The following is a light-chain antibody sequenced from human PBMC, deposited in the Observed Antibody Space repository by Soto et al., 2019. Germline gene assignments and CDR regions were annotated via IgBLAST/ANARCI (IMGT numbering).Light chain of an antibody. CDR3: CSYAGNRIFV. CDR1: SSDVGGYNY. V-gene: IGLV2-23*02. J-gene: IGLJ2*01. CDR2: EVS. Sequence: QSVLTQPASVSGSPGQSITISCTGTSSDVGGYNYVSWYQQHPGKAPKLMIYEVSNRPSGVSNRFSGSKSGNTAALTISGLRAEDESNYHCCSYAGNRIFVFGGGTK.